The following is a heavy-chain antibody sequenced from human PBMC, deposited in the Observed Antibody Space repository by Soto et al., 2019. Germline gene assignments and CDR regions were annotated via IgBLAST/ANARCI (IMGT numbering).Heavy chain of an antibody. J-gene: IGHJ4*02. D-gene: IGHD4-17*01. CDR2: INPILGIA. CDR1: GYTFTGYY. Sequence: GASVKVSCKASGYTFTGYYMHWVRQAPGQGLEWMGWINPILGIANYAQKFQGRVTITADKSTSTAYMELSSLRSEDTAVYYCARDLVTPNQALNVSPVTDYWGQGTPVTVSS. CDR3: ARDLVTPNQALNVSPVTDY. V-gene: IGHV1-69*10.